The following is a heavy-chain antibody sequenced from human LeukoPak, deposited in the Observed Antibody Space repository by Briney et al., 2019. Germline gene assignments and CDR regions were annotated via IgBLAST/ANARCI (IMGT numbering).Heavy chain of an antibody. V-gene: IGHV1-8*01. J-gene: IGHJ4*02. CDR3: ARSGFATNSHFDN. Sequence: ASVKVSCKASGYTFTNYDINLVRQAPGQGPEWMGWMNPNSGNTGYAQRFQGRVAMTRDTSITTAYMELSSVRSEDTAVYFCARSGFATNSHFDNWGQGTLVTVSS. CDR1: GYTFTNYD. CDR2: MNPNSGNT. D-gene: IGHD1-26*01.